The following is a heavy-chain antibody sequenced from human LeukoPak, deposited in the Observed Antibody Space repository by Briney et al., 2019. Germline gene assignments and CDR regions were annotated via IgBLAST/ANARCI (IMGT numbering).Heavy chain of an antibody. V-gene: IGHV3-23*01. Sequence: GGSLRLSCAASGFTFSSYAMSWVRQAPGKGLEWVSAISGSGGSTYYADSVKGRFTISRDNSKNTLYLQMNSLRAEDTAVYYCAKDPYCSGGSCQSDAFDIWGQGTMVTVSS. D-gene: IGHD2-15*01. CDR1: GFTFSSYA. CDR3: AKDPYCSGGSCQSDAFDI. CDR2: ISGSGGST. J-gene: IGHJ3*02.